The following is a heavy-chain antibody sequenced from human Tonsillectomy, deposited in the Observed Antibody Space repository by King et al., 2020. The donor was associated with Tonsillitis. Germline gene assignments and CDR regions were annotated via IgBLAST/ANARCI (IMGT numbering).Heavy chain of an antibody. Sequence: LQLQESGPGLVKPSETLSLTCTVSGGSINSYYWSWIRQPPGKGLEWIGYIYYSGSTNYNPSLKSLVTMSVDSSKNQFSLKLNSVTAADTAVYYCAKSSGWSAFDIWGQGTMVTVSS. CDR2: IYYSGST. CDR1: GGSINSYY. CDR3: AKSSGWSAFDI. V-gene: IGHV4-59*01. J-gene: IGHJ3*02. D-gene: IGHD6-19*01.